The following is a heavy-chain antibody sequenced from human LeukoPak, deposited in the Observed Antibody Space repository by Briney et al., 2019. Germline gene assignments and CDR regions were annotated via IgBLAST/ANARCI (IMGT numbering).Heavy chain of an antibody. V-gene: IGHV3-48*04. Sequence: GGSLRLSCAASGFTFSTYSMNWVRQAPGKGLEWVSYISSGSSTIYYADSVKGRFTISRDNAKNSVYLQMNSLRAEDTAVYYCARGSSAGRSGFDPWGQGTLVTVSS. CDR3: ARGSSAGRSGFDP. J-gene: IGHJ5*02. CDR2: ISSGSSTI. CDR1: GFTFSTYS.